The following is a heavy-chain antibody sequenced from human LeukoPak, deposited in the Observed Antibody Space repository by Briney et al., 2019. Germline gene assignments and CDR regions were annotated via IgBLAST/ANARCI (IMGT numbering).Heavy chain of an antibody. CDR2: ISWNSGSI. CDR3: AKENLGEVGTYFDY. V-gene: IGHV3-9*01. D-gene: IGHD1-26*01. CDR1: GFTFDDYA. Sequence: GGSLRLSCAASGFTFDDYAMHWVRQAPGKGLEGVSGISWNSGSIGYADSVKGRFTISRDNAKNSLYLQMNSLRAEDTALYYCAKENLGEVGTYFDYWGQGTLVTVSS. J-gene: IGHJ4*02.